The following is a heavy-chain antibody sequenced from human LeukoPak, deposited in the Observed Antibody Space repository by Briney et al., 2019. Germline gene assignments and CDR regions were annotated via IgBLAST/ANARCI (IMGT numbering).Heavy chain of an antibody. D-gene: IGHD1-1*01. J-gene: IGHJ6*02. V-gene: IGHV4-59*01. CDR2: IYYSGST. CDR1: GGSISSYY. Sequence: PSETLSLTCTVSGGSISSYYWSWIRQPPGKGLEWIGYIYYSGSTNYNPPLKSRVTISVDTSKNQFSLKLSSVTAADTAVYYCARGTTTYYYYGMDVWGQGTTVTVSS. CDR3: ARGTTTYYYYGMDV.